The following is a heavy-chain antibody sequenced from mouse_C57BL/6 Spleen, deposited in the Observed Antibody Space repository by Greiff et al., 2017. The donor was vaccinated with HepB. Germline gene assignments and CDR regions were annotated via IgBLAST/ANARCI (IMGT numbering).Heavy chain of an antibody. CDR2: IRNKANNHAT. V-gene: IGHV6-6*01. CDR1: GFTFSDAW. D-gene: IGHD2-5*01. J-gene: IGHJ3*01. Sequence: EVKVVESGGGLVQPGGSMKLSCAASGFTFSDAWMDWVRQSPEKGLEWVAEIRNKANNHATYYAESVKGRFTISRDDSKSSVYLQMNSLRAEDTGIYYCTPAYYSNYVAWFAYWGQGTLVTVSA. CDR3: TPAYYSNYVAWFAY.